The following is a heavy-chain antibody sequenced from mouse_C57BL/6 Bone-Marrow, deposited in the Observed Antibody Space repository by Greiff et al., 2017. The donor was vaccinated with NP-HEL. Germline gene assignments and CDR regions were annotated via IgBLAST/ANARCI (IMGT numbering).Heavy chain of an antibody. J-gene: IGHJ4*01. CDR3: VRYGRTGTRAMDY. D-gene: IGHD4-1*01. CDR1: GYAFTNYL. CDR2: INPGSGGT. V-gene: IGHV1-54*01. Sequence: QVQLQQSGAELVRPGTSVKVSCKASGYAFTNYLIEWVKQRPGQGLEWIGVINPGSGGTKYNEKVKGKATLTADKYSSTAYMQLSSLTAEDSAVYFCVRYGRTGTRAMDYWGQGTSVTVSS.